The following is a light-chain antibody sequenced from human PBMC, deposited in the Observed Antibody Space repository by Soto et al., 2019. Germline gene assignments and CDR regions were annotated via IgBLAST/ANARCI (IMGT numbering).Light chain of an antibody. Sequence: EIVLTQSPGTLSLAPGERATLSCMASQSVNSNYLAWYQQKPRQVPRPLIYGASIRDAGVPDRLSGSGSGTDFTLTISRLEPEDYAVYCCQQYGTSPHPFGQGTKLQIK. CDR1: QSVNSNY. V-gene: IGKV3-20*01. CDR2: GAS. J-gene: IGKJ2*01. CDR3: QQYGTSPHP.